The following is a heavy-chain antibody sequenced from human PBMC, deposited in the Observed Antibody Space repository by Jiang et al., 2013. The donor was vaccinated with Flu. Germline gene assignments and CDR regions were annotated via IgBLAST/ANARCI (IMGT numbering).Heavy chain of an antibody. Sequence: EVKKPGASVKVSCKTSYKIHWVRQAPGQGLEWMGIINPSGDGTTYAQKFQGRVTMTRDTSTSTVYMEVSSLRSEDTAVYHCARDSSRDYYGSGTYDFWGQGTLVTVSS. CDR3: ARDSSRDYYGSGTYDF. V-gene: IGHV1-46*01. CDR1: YK. D-gene: IGHD3-10*01. CDR2: INPSGDGT. J-gene: IGHJ4*02.